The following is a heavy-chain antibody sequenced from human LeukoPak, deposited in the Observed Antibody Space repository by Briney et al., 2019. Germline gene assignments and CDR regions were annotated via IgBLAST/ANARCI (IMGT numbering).Heavy chain of an antibody. J-gene: IGHJ6*03. D-gene: IGHD2-15*01. CDR3: ARAYCSGGSCYYYYYYMDV. V-gene: IGHV4-30-2*01. Sequence: SETLSLTCTVSGGSISSGGYYWSWIRQPRGEGLGWIGYVYHSGSTYYNPSLKSRVTISVDRSKNQFSLKLSSVTAADTAVYYCARAYCSGGSCYYYYYYMDVWGKGTTVTVSS. CDR1: GGSISSGGYY. CDR2: VYHSGST.